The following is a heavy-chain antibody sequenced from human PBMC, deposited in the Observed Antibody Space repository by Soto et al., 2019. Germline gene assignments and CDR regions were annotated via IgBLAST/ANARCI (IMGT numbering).Heavy chain of an antibody. CDR3: ARGPATAYFDAFDM. CDR2: IYYSGNT. J-gene: IGHJ3*02. D-gene: IGHD1-26*01. Sequence: QVQLQESGPGLVKPSETLSLTCTVSGGSISSEYWSWIRQPPGKGLEWIGYIYYSGNTNYNPSLNSRSTVALDTSKNKFSMDLSSVTAADTATDYCARGPATAYFDAFDMWGQGTMVTVSS. V-gene: IGHV4-59*01. CDR1: GGSISSEY.